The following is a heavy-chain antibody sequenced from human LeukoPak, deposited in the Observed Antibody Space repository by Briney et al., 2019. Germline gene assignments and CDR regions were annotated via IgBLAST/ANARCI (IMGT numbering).Heavy chain of an antibody. CDR3: ASESYYYGSGNR. CDR1: GFTFSSYG. V-gene: IGHV3-33*01. J-gene: IGHJ4*02. CDR2: IWYDGSNK. D-gene: IGHD3-10*01. Sequence: PGGSLRLSCAASGFTFSSYGMHWVRQAPGKGLEWVAVIWYDGSNKYYADSVKGLFTISRHNSKNPLYLQMNSLRAEDTAVYYCASESYYYGSGNRWGQGTLVTVSS.